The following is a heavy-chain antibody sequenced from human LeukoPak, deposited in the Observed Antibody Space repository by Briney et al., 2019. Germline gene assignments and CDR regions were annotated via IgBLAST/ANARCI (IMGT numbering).Heavy chain of an antibody. V-gene: IGHV3-30*04. D-gene: IGHD3-22*01. J-gene: IGHJ4*02. CDR3: VRGVGLYDSIGYFDY. Sequence: GRSLRLSCAASGVTFRICAMHWGRQAPGKGREWGAIISYDGSNTFYAASVKGRFPISRDNSKDTLYLQMNSLGPEDTAVYNCVRGVGLYDSIGYFDYWGQGTLVTVSS. CDR2: ISYDGSNT. CDR1: GVTFRICA.